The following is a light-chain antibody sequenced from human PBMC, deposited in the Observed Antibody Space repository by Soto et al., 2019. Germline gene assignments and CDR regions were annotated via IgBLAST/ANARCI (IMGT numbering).Light chain of an antibody. V-gene: IGKV1-5*01. CDR2: DVS. J-gene: IGKJ1*01. Sequence: DSTMTQSPATLFAPVGDRVIITCRASQSISTWLAWYQQKPGKAPKLLMYDVSSLKSGVPSRFSGSGSGTEFTLTISSLQPDDFATYYCQHCNTSWTFGQVTNVAIK. CDR3: QHCNTSWT. CDR1: QSISTW.